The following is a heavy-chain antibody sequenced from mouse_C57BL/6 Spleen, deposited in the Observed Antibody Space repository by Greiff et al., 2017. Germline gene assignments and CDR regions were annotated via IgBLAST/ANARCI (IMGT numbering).Heavy chain of an antibody. CDR3: ARGPYCNPFAY. V-gene: IGHV1-82*01. CDR1: GYAFSSSW. CDR2: IYPGDGDT. J-gene: IGHJ3*01. Sequence: QVQLKESGPELVKPGASVKISCKASGYAFSSSWMNWVKQRPGKGLEWIGRIYPGDGDTNYNGKFKGKATLTADKSSSTAYMQLSSLTSEDSAVYFWARGPYCNPFAYWGQGTLVTVSA. D-gene: IGHD2-1*01.